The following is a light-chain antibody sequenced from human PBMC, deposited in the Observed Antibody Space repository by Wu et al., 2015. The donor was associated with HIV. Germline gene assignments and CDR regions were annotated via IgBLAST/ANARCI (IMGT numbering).Light chain of an antibody. V-gene: IGKV1-5*03. CDR3: QQYDSFSYS. CDR2: KAS. CDR1: QGISSW. Sequence: DIHMTQSPSTLSASVGDRVTITCRASQGISSWLAWYQQKPGQPPKLLIYKASTLESGVPSRFSGSGSGTEFTLTISSLQPDDFATYYCQQYDSFSYSFGQGTKLQIK. J-gene: IGKJ2*03.